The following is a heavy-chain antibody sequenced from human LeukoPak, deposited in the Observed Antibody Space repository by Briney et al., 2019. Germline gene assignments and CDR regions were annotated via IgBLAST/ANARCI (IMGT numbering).Heavy chain of an antibody. CDR2: IFHSGGT. Sequence: ETLSLTCTVSGGSIKSYYWSWIRQPPGKGLEWIGYIFHSGGTNYNPSLKSRVTMSVDTSKNQYSLQVRSVTAADTAVYYCARAASGDYLDYWGQGTLVTVSS. CDR3: ARAASGDYLDY. V-gene: IGHV4-59*01. CDR1: GGSIKSYY. D-gene: IGHD4-17*01. J-gene: IGHJ4*02.